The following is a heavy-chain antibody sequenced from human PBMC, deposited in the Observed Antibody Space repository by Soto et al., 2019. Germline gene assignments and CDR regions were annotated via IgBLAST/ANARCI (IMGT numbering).Heavy chain of an antibody. D-gene: IGHD6-13*01. CDR3: ASGLVDYSSRWFDY. V-gene: IGHV3-74*01. CDR1: GFTFSSHW. J-gene: IGHJ5*01. CDR2: INSDGSST. Sequence: GGSLRLSCGASGFTFSSHWMHWVRQVPGKGLVWVSRINSDGSSTNYADSVKGRFTISRDNAKNTLFLQMNSLRVDDTAVYYWASGLVDYSSRWFDYWGLGTLVTVSS.